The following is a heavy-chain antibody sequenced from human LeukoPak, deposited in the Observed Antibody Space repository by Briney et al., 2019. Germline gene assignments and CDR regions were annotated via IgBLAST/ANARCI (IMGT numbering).Heavy chain of an antibody. CDR1: GFTFSSYA. D-gene: IGHD3-16*01. CDR2: ISGSGGST. Sequence: HPGGSLRLSCAASGFTFSSYAMSWVRQAPGKGLEWVSAISGSGGSTYYADSVKGRFTISRDNSRDTLYLQMNSLRAEDTAVYYCAKGYYDYVWGSYYFDYWGQGTLVTVFS. CDR3: AKGYYDYVWGSYYFDY. J-gene: IGHJ4*02. V-gene: IGHV3-23*01.